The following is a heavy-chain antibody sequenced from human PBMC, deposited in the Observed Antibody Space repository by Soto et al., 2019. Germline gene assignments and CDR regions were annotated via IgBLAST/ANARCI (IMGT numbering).Heavy chain of an antibody. D-gene: IGHD4-17*01. CDR3: TPTVTLRGFDY. CDR2: IRTKANDYAT. V-gene: IGHV3-73*02. CDR1: GFTFSGSA. J-gene: IGHJ4*02. Sequence: EVQLVESGGGLVQPGGSLKLSCAASGFTFSGSAMHWVRQTSGKGLEWVGRIRTKANDYATVYSASVKGRFTISRDDSKNTGYLQMSSLRPEDTALYYCTPTVTLRGFDYWGQGTLVTVSS.